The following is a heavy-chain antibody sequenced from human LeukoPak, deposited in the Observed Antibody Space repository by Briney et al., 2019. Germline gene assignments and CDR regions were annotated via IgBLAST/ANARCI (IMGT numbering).Heavy chain of an antibody. CDR1: GFTFSNYW. Sequence: GGSLRLSCAASGFTFSNYWMSWVRQAPGKGLEWVANIKEDGSDKYYVDSVMGRFTISRDNAKKSLYLRMNGLRAEDTAVYYCARDETFCSGDTCYTRGYFAFWGQGTLVTVSS. CDR2: IKEDGSDK. V-gene: IGHV3-7*01. CDR3: ARDETFCSGDTCYTRGYFAF. D-gene: IGHD2-15*01. J-gene: IGHJ4*02.